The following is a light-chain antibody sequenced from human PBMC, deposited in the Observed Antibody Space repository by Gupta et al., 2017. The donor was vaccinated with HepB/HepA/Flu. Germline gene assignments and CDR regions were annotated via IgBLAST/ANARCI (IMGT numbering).Light chain of an antibody. CDR2: DVT. Sequence: VLSQPASVHGSPEQSLTISSTGTSSDVGTYNVSWYQQHPGNAPKLMIYDVTNRPSGVSNRFSGSKSGNTASLTISGLQAEDEADYYCSSYTTSSTWVFGGGTKLTVL. V-gene: IGLV2-14*03. CDR3: SSYTTSSTWV. J-gene: IGLJ3*02. CDR1: SSDVGTYN.